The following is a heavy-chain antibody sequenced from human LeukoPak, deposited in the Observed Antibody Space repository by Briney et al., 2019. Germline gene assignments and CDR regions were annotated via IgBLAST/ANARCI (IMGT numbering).Heavy chain of an antibody. Sequence: GGSLRLSCAASGFTFSSYNMNWVRQAPGKGLDWVSSISTTSTYISYTDSVKGRFTIPRDNAKNSLYLQMNSLRVEDTAVYYCAKTPRPSGPFDPWGQGTLVTVSS. CDR1: GFTFSSYN. D-gene: IGHD4-23*01. CDR3: AKTPRPSGPFDP. V-gene: IGHV3-21*01. CDR2: ISTTSTYI. J-gene: IGHJ5*02.